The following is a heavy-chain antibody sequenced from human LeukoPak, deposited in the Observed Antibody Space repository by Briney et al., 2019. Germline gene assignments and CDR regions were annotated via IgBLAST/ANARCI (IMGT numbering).Heavy chain of an antibody. Sequence: PSETLSLTCAVYGGSFSGYYWSWIRQPPGKGLEWIGEINHSGSTYYNPSLKSRVTISVDTSKNQFSLKLSSVTAADTAVYYCARASPNWFDPWGQGTLVTVSS. CDR3: ARASPNWFDP. CDR2: INHSGST. J-gene: IGHJ5*02. CDR1: GGSFSGYY. V-gene: IGHV4-34*09.